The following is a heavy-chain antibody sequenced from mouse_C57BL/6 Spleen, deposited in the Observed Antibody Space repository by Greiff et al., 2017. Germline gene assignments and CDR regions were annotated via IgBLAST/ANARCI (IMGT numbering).Heavy chain of an antibody. CDR3: ARDRTDAMDY. Sequence: EVQVVESEGGLVQPGSSMKLSCTASGFTFSDYYMAWVRQVPEKGLEWVANINYDGSSTYYLDSLKSRFIISRDNAKNILYLQMSSLKSEDTATYYCARDRTDAMDYWGQGTSVTVSS. V-gene: IGHV5-16*01. CDR1: GFTFSDYY. J-gene: IGHJ4*01. CDR2: INYDGSST.